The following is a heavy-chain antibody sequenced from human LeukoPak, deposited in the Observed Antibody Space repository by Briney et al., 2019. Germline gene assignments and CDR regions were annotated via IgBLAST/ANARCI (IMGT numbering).Heavy chain of an antibody. V-gene: IGHV1-69*04. D-gene: IGHD6-19*01. CDR2: VIPFLGIV. J-gene: IGHJ5*02. Sequence: GASVKVSCKASGYTFTSYDINWVRQAPGQGLEWMGRVIPFLGIVDYAQKFQGRVTITADTSTSTAYMEMSSLTSDDTAVYYCARDTAVAPASNWFDPWGQGTLVTVSS. CDR3: ARDTAVAPASNWFDP. CDR1: GYTFTSYD.